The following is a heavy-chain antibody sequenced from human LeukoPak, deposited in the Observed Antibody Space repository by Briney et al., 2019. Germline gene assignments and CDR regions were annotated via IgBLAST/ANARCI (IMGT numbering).Heavy chain of an antibody. D-gene: IGHD3-22*01. Sequence: SVKVSCKASGGTFSSYSISWVRQAPGQGLEWMGGIIPIFGTANYAQKFQGRVTITADESTSTAYMELSSLRSEDTAVYYCARGGVYYYDSSGLNDAFDIWGQGTMVTVSS. CDR3: ARGGVYYYDSSGLNDAFDI. CDR1: GGTFSSYS. CDR2: IIPIFGTA. V-gene: IGHV1-69*13. J-gene: IGHJ3*02.